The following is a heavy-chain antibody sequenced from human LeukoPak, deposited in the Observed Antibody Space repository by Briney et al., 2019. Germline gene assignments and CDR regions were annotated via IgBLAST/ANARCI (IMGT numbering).Heavy chain of an antibody. D-gene: IGHD4-17*01. CDR2: ISSSSYI. Sequence: GGSLRLSCAASGFTFSSYSMNLVRQAPGKGLEWVSSISSSSYIYYADSVKGRFTISRDNAKNSLYLQMNSLRAEDTAVYYCARDHYGDYVDLDYWGQGTLVTVSS. CDR1: GFTFSSYS. V-gene: IGHV3-21*01. CDR3: ARDHYGDYVDLDY. J-gene: IGHJ4*02.